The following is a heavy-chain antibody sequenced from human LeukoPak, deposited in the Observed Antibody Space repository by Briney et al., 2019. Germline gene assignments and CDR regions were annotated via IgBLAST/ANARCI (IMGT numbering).Heavy chain of an antibody. CDR1: GGSISSSSYY. CDR3: ARDRGSQQAYAFDI. CDR2: IYYSGST. V-gene: IGHV4-39*07. Sequence: PSETLSLTCTVSGGSISSSSYYWGWIRQPPGKGLEWIGSIYYSGSTYYNPSLKSRVTMSVDTSKNQFSLRLNSVTAADTAVYYCARDRGSQQAYAFDIWGQGTMVTVSS. J-gene: IGHJ3*02. D-gene: IGHD2-15*01.